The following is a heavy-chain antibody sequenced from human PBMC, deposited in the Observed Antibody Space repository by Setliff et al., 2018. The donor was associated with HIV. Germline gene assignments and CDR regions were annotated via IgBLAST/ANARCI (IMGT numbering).Heavy chain of an antibody. CDR3: ARKPGFCSGGGCRGYFDY. CDR2: INHSGIS. CDR1: GGSFSDHY. J-gene: IGHJ4*02. Sequence: SETLSLTCAVYGGSFSDHYWSWIRQPPGRGLEWIGEINHSGISSFNPSLKSRVTISVDTSKNQFSLKLSSVTAADTAVYYCARKPGFCSGGGCRGYFDYWGQGTLVTVSS. D-gene: IGHD2-15*01. V-gene: IGHV4-34*01.